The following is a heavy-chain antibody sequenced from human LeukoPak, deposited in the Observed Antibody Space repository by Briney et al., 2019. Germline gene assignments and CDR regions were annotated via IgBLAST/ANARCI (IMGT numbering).Heavy chain of an antibody. D-gene: IGHD2/OR15-2a*01. CDR3: ARDFYGDDGHHPFDY. CDR1: GGSISNYY. Sequence: SETLSLTCSVSGGSISNYYWNWIRQTAGKGLEWIGRIYASGSTNYNPSLKSRVTISMDKSKNHFSLNLKSVTAADTGFYYCARDFYGDDGHHPFDYWGQGIQVTVSS. CDR2: IYASGST. J-gene: IGHJ4*02. V-gene: IGHV4-4*07.